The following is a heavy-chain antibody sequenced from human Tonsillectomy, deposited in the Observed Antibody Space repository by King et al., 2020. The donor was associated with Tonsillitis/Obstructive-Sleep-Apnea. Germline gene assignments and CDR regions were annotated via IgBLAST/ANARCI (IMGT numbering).Heavy chain of an antibody. CDR2: IYWDDDK. D-gene: IGHD3-3*01. J-gene: IGHJ4*02. Sequence: FTLKESGPTLVKPTQTLTLTCTFSGFSLTTSGVGVGWVRQPPGKALEWLALIYWDDDKRYSPSLKSRLTVTKDTSKNQVVLSMTNMDPVDTATYYCAHLLLSAYPLYFDYWGQGTLVTVSS. CDR3: AHLLLSAYPLYFDY. V-gene: IGHV2-5*02. CDR1: GFSLTTSGVG.